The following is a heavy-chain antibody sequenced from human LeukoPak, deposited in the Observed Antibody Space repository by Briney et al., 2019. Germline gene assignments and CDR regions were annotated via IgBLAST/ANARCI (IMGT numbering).Heavy chain of an antibody. Sequence: SETLSLTCTVSGGSISSYYWSWIRQPPGKGLEWIGEINHSGSTNYNPSLKSRVTLSVDTSKNQFSLKLSSVTAADTAVYYCARPLHGSGSYYAFDPWGQGTLVTVSS. CDR3: ARPLHGSGSYYAFDP. V-gene: IGHV4-34*01. D-gene: IGHD3-10*01. J-gene: IGHJ5*02. CDR2: INHSGST. CDR1: GGSISSYY.